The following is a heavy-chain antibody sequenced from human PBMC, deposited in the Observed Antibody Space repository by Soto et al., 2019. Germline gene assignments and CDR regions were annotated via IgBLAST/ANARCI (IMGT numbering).Heavy chain of an antibody. CDR2: ISSSGSTI. D-gene: IGHD2-2*03. CDR1: GFTFSDYY. J-gene: IGHJ4*02. CDR3: ASVIGYYFDN. V-gene: IGHV3-11*01. Sequence: PGGSLRLSCAASGFTFSDYYMSWIRQAPGKGLECVSYISSSGSTIYYADSVKGRFAISRDNAKNSLYLQMDSLRVEDTAVYYCASVIGYYFDNLGQGTLVTVSS.